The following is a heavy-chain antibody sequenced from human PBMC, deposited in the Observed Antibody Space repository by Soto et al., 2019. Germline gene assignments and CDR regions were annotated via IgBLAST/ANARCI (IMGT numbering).Heavy chain of an antibody. D-gene: IGHD4-17*01. Sequence: SETLSLTCTVSGGSISSYYWSWIRQPPGKGLEWIGYIYYSGSTNYNPSLKSRVTISVDTSKNQFSLKLSSVTAADTAVYYCARDTPHDYGGNQYYFDYWGQGTLVTVSS. CDR1: GGSISSYY. CDR3: ARDTPHDYGGNQYYFDY. J-gene: IGHJ4*02. V-gene: IGHV4-59*01. CDR2: IYYSGST.